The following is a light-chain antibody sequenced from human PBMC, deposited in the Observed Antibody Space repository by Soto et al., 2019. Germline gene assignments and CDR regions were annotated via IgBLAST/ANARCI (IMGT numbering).Light chain of an antibody. CDR1: QSVSSN. Sequence: EIVMTQSHATLSVSPGAREPLSCRASQSVSSNLAWYQQKPGQAPRLLIYGASTRATGIPARFSGSGSGTEFTLTISSLQSEEFAVYYCHQYYKWPLTVGGGTKVDIK. CDR3: HQYYKWPLT. J-gene: IGKJ4*01. V-gene: IGKV3-15*01. CDR2: GAS.